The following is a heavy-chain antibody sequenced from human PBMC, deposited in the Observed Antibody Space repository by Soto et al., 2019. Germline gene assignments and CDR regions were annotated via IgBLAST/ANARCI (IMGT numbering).Heavy chain of an antibody. CDR3: ARDLTATVTTFSFDY. D-gene: IGHD4-17*01. V-gene: IGHV3-33*01. CDR1: GFTFSSYG. CDR2: IWYDGSNK. J-gene: IGHJ4*02. Sequence: PGGSLRLSCAASGFTFSSYGMHWVRQAPGKGLEWVAVIWYDGSNKYYADSVKGRFTISRDNSKNTLYLQMNSLRAEDTAVYYCARDLTATVTTFSFDYWGQGTLVTVSS.